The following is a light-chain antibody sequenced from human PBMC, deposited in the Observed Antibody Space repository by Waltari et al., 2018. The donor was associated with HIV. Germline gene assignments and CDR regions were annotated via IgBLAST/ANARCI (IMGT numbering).Light chain of an antibody. V-gene: IGLV3-19*01. CDR1: SLRKYS. Sequence: SSELTQDPAVSVALGQTVRITCRGDSLRKYSANWYKQKPGQAPVVVMYGRDNRPSGIPDRFSGSSAGNTGSLTITGAQAEDEADDYCDSRDSNDKQHVFGTGTKVTV. CDR2: GRD. J-gene: IGLJ1*01. CDR3: DSRDSNDKQHV.